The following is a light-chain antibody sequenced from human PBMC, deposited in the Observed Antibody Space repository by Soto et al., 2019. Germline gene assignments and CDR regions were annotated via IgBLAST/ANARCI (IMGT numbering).Light chain of an antibody. Sequence: QSVLPQPPSVSGAPGQRVTLSCTGNSSNLGAGYDVHWYKQVPGAAPQLVIFGNRNRPSGVPERFSGSKSGTSASLAITGRQAEDEADYYCQAYDYSLTASVFGGGTKVTVL. CDR3: QAYDYSLTASV. CDR2: GNR. V-gene: IGLV1-40*01. J-gene: IGLJ3*02. CDR1: SSNLGAGYD.